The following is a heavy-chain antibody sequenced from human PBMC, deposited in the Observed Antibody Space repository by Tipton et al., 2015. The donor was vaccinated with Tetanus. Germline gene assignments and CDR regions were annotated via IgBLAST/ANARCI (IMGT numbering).Heavy chain of an antibody. J-gene: IGHJ2*01. CDR1: GYNFTHYS. CDR3: ARRRSAILSGSYHWYFDI. D-gene: IGHD3-9*01. CDR2: IDPRDSET. Sequence: QLVQSGAEVKKPGESLKISCRGSGYNFTHYSIGWVRQMPGKGLEWVGIIDPRDSETFQGHVTISADKSISTAHLRWSSLEASDTAIYYCARRRSAILSGSYHWYFDIWGRDTLVIVSS. V-gene: IGHV5-51*01.